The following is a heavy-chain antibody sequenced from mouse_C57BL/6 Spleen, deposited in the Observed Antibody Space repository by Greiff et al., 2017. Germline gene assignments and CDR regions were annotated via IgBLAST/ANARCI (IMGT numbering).Heavy chain of an antibody. V-gene: IGHV5-17*01. CDR3: ARGGDYYFDY. Sequence: EVHLVESGGGLVKPGGSLKLSCAASGFTFSDYGMHWVRQAPEKGLEWVAYISSGSSTIYYADTVKGRFTISRDNAKNTLFLQMISLRSEDTAMYYCARGGDYYFDYWGQGTTLTVSS. CDR1: GFTFSDYG. CDR2: ISSGSSTI. J-gene: IGHJ2*01.